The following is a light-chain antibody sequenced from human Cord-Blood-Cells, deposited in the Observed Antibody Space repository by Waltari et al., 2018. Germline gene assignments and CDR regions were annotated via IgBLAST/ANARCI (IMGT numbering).Light chain of an antibody. Sequence: QLVLTQSPSASASLGASVKLTCTLSSGHSSYAIAWQQQQPEKGPRYLMKLNSDGSHSKGDGIPDRFSGSSSGAERYLTSASLQSEDEADYYCQTWGTGIWVFGGGTKLTVL. CDR2: LNSDGSH. CDR3: QTWGTGIWV. CDR1: SGHSSYA. J-gene: IGLJ3*02. V-gene: IGLV4-69*01.